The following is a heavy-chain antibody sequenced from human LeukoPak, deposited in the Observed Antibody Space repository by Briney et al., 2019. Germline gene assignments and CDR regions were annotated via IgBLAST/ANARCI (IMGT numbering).Heavy chain of an antibody. CDR3: AREIRGDFDY. D-gene: IGHD4-17*01. Sequence: PGGYRTLSCAASGFTLSSYGMNWVRQAPGKGLEWVSYITASSSTIVYADSVKGRFTISRDNAKNSLYLQMNSLRAEDTAVYYCAREIRGDFDYWGQGTLVTVSS. V-gene: IGHV3-48*01. CDR1: GFTLSSYG. CDR2: ITASSSTI. J-gene: IGHJ4*02.